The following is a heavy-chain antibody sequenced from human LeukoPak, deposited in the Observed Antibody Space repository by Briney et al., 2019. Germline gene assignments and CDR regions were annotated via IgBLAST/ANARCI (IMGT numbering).Heavy chain of an antibody. D-gene: IGHD3-16*01. CDR1: GGSISSGSYY. J-gene: IGHJ4*02. CDR2: IYTSGST. V-gene: IGHV4-61*02. Sequence: PSETLSLTCTVSGGSISSGSYYWSWIRQPAGKGPEWIGRIYTSGSTNYNPSLKSRVTISVDTSKNQFSLKLSSVTAADTAVYYCARGRLQWGGPIDYWGQGTLVTVSS. CDR3: ARGRLQWGGPIDY.